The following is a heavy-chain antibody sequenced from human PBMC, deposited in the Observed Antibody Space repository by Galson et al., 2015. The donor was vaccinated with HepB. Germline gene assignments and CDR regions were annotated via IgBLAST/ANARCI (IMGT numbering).Heavy chain of an antibody. D-gene: IGHD1-1*01. CDR2: ISWNSGSI. Sequence: SLRLSCAASGFTFDDYAMHWVRQAPGKGLEWVSGISWNSGSIGYADSVKGRFTISRDNAKNSLYLQMNSLRAEDTALYYCAKVFDSPNQLDIDAGGQG. CDR3: AKVFDSPNQLDIDA. CDR1: GFTFDDYA. V-gene: IGHV3-9*01. J-gene: IGHJ6*02.